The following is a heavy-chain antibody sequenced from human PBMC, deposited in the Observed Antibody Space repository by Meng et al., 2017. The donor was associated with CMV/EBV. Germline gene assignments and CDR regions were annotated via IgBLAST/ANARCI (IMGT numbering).Heavy chain of an antibody. V-gene: IGHV1-69*12. CDR2: IIPIFGTA. D-gene: IGHD3-22*01. CDR3: ARGYYDSSGYYYRGGYYFDY. Sequence: QVPLVQSGAEVKKPGSSVKSSCKASGGTFSSYAISWVRQAPGQGLEWMGGIIPIFGTANYAQKFQGRVTITADESTSTAYMELSSLRSEDTAVYYCARGYYDSSGYYYRGGYYFDYWGQGTLVTVSS. J-gene: IGHJ4*02. CDR1: GGTFSSYA.